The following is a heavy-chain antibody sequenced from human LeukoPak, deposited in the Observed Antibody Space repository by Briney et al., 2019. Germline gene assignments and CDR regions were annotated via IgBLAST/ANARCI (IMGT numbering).Heavy chain of an antibody. Sequence: GGSLRLSCTASGFTFGDYAMSWVRQAPGKGLEWVSSISSSSSYIYYADSVKGRFTISRDNAKNSLYLQMNSLRAEDTAVYYCAGANTYCYDSSYAFDIWGQGTMVTVSS. CDR3: AGANTYCYDSSYAFDI. V-gene: IGHV3-21*01. D-gene: IGHD3-22*01. CDR1: GFTFGDYA. J-gene: IGHJ3*02. CDR2: ISSSSSYI.